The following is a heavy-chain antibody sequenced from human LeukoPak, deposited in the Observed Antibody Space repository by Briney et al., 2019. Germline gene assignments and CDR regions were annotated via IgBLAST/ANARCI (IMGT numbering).Heavy chain of an antibody. J-gene: IGHJ4*02. CDR2: FDPEDGET. CDR3: ATHFYDSSGYYYLYFDY. D-gene: IGHD3-22*01. CDR1: GYTLTELS. V-gene: IGHV1-24*01. Sequence: ASVKVSCKVSGYTLTELSMHWVRQAPGKGLEWMGGFDPEDGETIYAQKFQGRVTMTEDTSTDTAYMELSSLRSEDTAVYYCATHFYDSSGYYYLYFDYWGQGTLVTVPS.